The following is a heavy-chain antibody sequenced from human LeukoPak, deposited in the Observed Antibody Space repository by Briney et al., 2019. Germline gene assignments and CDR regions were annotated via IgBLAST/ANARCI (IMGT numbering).Heavy chain of an antibody. D-gene: IGHD6-13*01. CDR3: ARGPYSSNWYVDY. J-gene: IGHJ4*02. V-gene: IGHV3-48*03. CDR2: ISRTGNSI. CDR1: GFTLTSHE. Sequence: GGSLRLSCAASGFTLTSHEMNWVRLAPGKGLEWISYISRTGNSIYYADSVKGRFTVSRDSAKNSLYLQMNSLRAEDTAVYYCARGPYSSNWYVDYWGQGTLVTVAS.